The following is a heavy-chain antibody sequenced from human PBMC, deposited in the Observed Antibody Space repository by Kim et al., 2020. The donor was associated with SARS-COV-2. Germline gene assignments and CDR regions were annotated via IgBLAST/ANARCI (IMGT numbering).Heavy chain of an antibody. Sequence: DSVKGRITISRDNAKNTLYLQLNSLRAEDTAVYYCARGGSGYYIDNWGQGTLVTVSS. V-gene: IGHV3-74*01. CDR3: ARGGSGYYIDN. D-gene: IGHD3-22*01. J-gene: IGHJ4*02.